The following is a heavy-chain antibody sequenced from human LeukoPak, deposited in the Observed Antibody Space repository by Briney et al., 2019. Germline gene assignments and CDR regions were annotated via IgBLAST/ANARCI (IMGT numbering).Heavy chain of an antibody. V-gene: IGHV1-46*01. J-gene: IGHJ3*02. CDR1: GYSLTSNY. Sequence: ASVKASCKASGYSLTSNYMHWVRQAPGQGLEWLGLINTVDGRTTYAQRFQVRVTMTRDTSTSTVNMELSSLRSEDTAFYYCARVSHTGAFDIWGQGTMVTVSS. CDR2: INTVDGRT. CDR3: ARVSHTGAFDI.